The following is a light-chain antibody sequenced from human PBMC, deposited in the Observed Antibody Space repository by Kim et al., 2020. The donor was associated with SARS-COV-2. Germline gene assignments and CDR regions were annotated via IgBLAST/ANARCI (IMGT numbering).Light chain of an antibody. Sequence: SYELTQPPSVSVAPGKTARITCGGNNIGSKSVQWYQQKPGQAPVLVIYYDSDRHSGIPERFSGSNSGNTATLTISRVEAGDEAYYYCQVWDSSSDHPVFGGGTQLPVL. CDR1: NIGSKS. J-gene: IGLJ3*02. CDR2: YDS. CDR3: QVWDSSSDHPV. V-gene: IGLV3-21*04.